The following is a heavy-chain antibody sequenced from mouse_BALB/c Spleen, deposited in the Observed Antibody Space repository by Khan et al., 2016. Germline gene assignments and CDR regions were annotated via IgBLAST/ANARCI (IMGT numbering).Heavy chain of an antibody. CDR2: VNPDNGVT. J-gene: IGHJ1*01. Sequence: VRLQESGPELVKPGASVKMSCKASGYTFTSYVVHWVRQKPGQGLDWIGYVNPDNGVTRYNERFKGKATMTSDTSSSTAYLELSSLTSEDTAVCHCSRGDGYYLYFNVGGSGTTVT. D-gene: IGHD2-3*01. V-gene: IGHV1S136*01. CDR3: SRGDGYYLYFNV. CDR1: GYTFTSYV.